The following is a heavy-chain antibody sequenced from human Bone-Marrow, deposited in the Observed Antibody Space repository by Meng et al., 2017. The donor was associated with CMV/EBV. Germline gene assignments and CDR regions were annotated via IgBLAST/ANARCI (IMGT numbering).Heavy chain of an antibody. Sequence: SETLSLTCTVSGGSISSYYWSWIRQPPGKGLEWIGYIYYSGSTNYNPSLKSRVTISVDTSKNQFALKLSSVTAADTAVYYCAKYSGSYYAYYFDYWGQGTLVTVSS. J-gene: IGHJ4*02. V-gene: IGHV4-59*08. CDR2: IYYSGST. D-gene: IGHD1-26*01. CDR3: AKYSGSYYAYYFDY. CDR1: GGSISSYY.